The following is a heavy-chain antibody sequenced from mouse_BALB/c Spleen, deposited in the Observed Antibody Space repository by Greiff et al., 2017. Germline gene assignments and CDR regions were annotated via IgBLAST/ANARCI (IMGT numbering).Heavy chain of an antibody. CDR1: GYSFTGYY. CDR3: ARGDFYYDYALYAMDY. D-gene: IGHD2-4*01. CDR2: INPYNGAT. V-gene: IGHV1-31*01. J-gene: IGHJ4*01. Sequence: EVQLQQSGPELVKPGASVKISCKASGYSFTGYYLHWVKQSHVKSLEWIGRINPYNGATSYNQNFKDKASLTVDKSSSTAYMELHSLTSEDSAVYYCARGDFYYDYALYAMDYWGQGTSVTVSS.